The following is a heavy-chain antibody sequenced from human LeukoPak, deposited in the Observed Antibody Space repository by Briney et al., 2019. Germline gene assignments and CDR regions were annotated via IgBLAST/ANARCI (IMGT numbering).Heavy chain of an antibody. Sequence: SETLSLTCTLSGGSISSSIYYWGWIRQPPGKGLEWIGRIYYSRSTHYNPPLKSRVTISVDTSKNQFSLKLSSVTAADTAVYYCARDWAGNDAFDIWGQGTMVTVSS. CDR2: IYYSRST. V-gene: IGHV4-39*01. J-gene: IGHJ3*02. CDR3: ARDWAGNDAFDI. D-gene: IGHD1-1*01. CDR1: GGSISSSIYY.